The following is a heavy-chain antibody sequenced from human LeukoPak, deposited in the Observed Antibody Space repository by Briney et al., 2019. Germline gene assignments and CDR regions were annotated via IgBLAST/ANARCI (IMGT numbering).Heavy chain of an antibody. CDR2: FDPEDGET. J-gene: IGHJ4*02. CDR1: GYTLTELS. D-gene: IGHD6-19*01. Sequence: GASVKVSCKVSGYTLTELSMHWVRQAPGKGLEWMGGFDPEDGETIYAQKFQSRVTMTEDTSTDTAYMELSSLRSEDTAVYYCATAPVNRGWYGREYYFDYWGQGTLVTVSS. CDR3: ATAPVNRGWYGREYYFDY. V-gene: IGHV1-24*01.